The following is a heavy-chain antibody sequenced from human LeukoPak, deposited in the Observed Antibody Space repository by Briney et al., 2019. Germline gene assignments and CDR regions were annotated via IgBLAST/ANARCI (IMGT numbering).Heavy chain of an antibody. D-gene: IGHD1-26*01. J-gene: IGHJ4*02. CDR3: ARDRGSYSYFDY. V-gene: IGHV4-38-2*02. Sequence: PSETLSLTCTVSGYSISTGYYWDWIRQPPGKGLEWIGTFYHGGSTYYNPSLKSRVTISVDTSKNQFSLNLTSVTAADTAVYYCARDRGSYSYFDYWGQGTLVTVSS. CDR2: FYHGGST. CDR1: GYSISTGYY.